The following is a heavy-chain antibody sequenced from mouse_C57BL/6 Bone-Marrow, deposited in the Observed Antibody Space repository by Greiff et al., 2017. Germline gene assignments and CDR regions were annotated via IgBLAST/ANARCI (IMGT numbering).Heavy chain of an antibody. J-gene: IGHJ4*01. CDR1: GYTFTSYW. Sequence: VQLKQSGTVLARPGASVKMSCKTSGYTFTSYWMHWVKQRPGQGLEWIGAIYPGNSDTSYNQKFKGKAKLTAVTSASTAYMELSSLTNEDSAVYYCTKDSSGPYAMDYWGQGTSVTVSS. D-gene: IGHD3-2*02. CDR2: IYPGNSDT. CDR3: TKDSSGPYAMDY. V-gene: IGHV1-5*01.